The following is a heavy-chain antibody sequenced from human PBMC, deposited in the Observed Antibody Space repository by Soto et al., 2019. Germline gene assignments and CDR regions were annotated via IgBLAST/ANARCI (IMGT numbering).Heavy chain of an antibody. J-gene: IGHJ3*02. V-gene: IGHV3-7*03. CDR2: IKQDGSEK. Sequence: GGSLRLSCAASGFTFSSYWMSWVRQAPGKGLEWVANIKQDGSEKFYVDSVKGRFTISRDNAKNSLYLQMNSLRAEDTAVYYCARVAGVVADAFDIWGQGTMVTVSS. CDR1: GFTFSSYW. D-gene: IGHD3-16*01. CDR3: ARVAGVVADAFDI.